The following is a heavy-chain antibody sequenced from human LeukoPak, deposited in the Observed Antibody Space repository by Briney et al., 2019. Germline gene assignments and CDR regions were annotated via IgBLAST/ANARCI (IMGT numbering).Heavy chain of an antibody. J-gene: IGHJ4*02. D-gene: IGHD3-10*01. CDR1: GFTFSSYD. Sequence: GGSLRLSCAAYGFTFSSYDMHLVRQATGKGLEWVSAIGTAGDTYYPGSVKGRFTISRENAKNSLYLQMNSLRAGDTAVYYCARGSSSSGAMVRGVIIYFDYWGQGTLVTVSS. V-gene: IGHV3-13*01. CDR2: IGTAGDT. CDR3: ARGSSSSGAMVRGVIIYFDY.